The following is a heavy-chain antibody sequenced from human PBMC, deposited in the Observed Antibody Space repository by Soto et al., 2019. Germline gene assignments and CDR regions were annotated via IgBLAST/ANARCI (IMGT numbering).Heavy chain of an antibody. Sequence: QVQLVQSGAEVKKPGASVKVSCKASGYTFTSYAMHWVRQAPGQRLEWMGWINAGNGNTKYSQKFQGRVTITRDTPASTAYMELSRLRSEDTAVYYCARGPTIALAGTWGQETLVTVTS. CDR1: GYTFTSYA. CDR2: INAGNGNT. D-gene: IGHD6-19*01. CDR3: ARGPTIALAGT. V-gene: IGHV1-3*01. J-gene: IGHJ5*02.